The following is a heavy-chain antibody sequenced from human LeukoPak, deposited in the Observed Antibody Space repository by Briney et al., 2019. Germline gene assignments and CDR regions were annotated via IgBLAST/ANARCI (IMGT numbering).Heavy chain of an antibody. V-gene: IGHV3-15*01. J-gene: IGHJ4*02. CDR3: STDPTY. CDR2: IKSKTEGGST. CDR1: GFTFSNAW. Sequence: PGGSLRLSCAAPGFTFSNAWMSWVRQAPGKGLKWLGRIKSKTEGGSTDYAAPVKGRFTISRDDSKNTAYLQMNRLITEDTAVYYCSTDPTYWGQGTLVTVSS.